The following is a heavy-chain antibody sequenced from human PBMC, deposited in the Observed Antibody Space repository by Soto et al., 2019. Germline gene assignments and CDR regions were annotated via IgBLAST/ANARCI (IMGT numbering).Heavy chain of an antibody. CDR3: AHSYLMSPCSSTCIAFDH. CDR2: IYWDNDR. V-gene: IGHV2-5*02. CDR1: GFSLTTNGVG. D-gene: IGHD2-15*01. Sequence: QITLKESGPTLVKPTQTLTLTCTFSGFSLTTNGVGVGWARQPPGKALEWLALIYWDNDRRYSPSLERRLTTTKDTSSNQVVLTMTNMDPEDTATYYYAHSYLMSPCSSTCIAFDHWGQGTLVTVSS. J-gene: IGHJ4*02.